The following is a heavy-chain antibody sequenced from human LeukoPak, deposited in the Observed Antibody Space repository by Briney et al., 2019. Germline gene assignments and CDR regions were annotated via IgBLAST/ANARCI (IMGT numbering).Heavy chain of an antibody. D-gene: IGHD6-13*01. J-gene: IGHJ4*02. CDR1: GGSISSSSYY. CDR3: ARPIWGSSYYYFDC. V-gene: IGHV4-39*01. Sequence: SETLSLTCTVSGGSISSSSYYWGWIRQPPGKGLEWIGTIYYSGSTYYNPSLKSRVTISVDTSKNQFSLKLSSVTAADTAVYYCARPIWGSSYYYFDCWGQGTLVTVSS. CDR2: IYYSGST.